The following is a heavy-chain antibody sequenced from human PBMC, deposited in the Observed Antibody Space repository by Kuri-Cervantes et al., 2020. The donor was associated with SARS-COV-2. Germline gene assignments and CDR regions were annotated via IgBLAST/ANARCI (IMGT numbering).Heavy chain of an antibody. CDR2: IRGKANNYAT. CDR1: GFLFSASA. CDR3: ATGTTSGWYRRDFDF. D-gene: IGHD6-19*01. V-gene: IGHV3-73*01. Sequence: GESLKISCEVSGFLFSASAIHWVRQASGKGLEWVGRIRGKANNYATAYVASVKGRFTISRDDSKNMAYLQMNSLKTEDTGVYYCATGTTSGWYRRDFDFWGLGTLVTVSS. J-gene: IGHJ4*02.